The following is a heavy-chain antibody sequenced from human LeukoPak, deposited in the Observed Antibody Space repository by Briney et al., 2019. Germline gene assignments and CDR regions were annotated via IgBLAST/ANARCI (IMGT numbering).Heavy chain of an antibody. D-gene: IGHD6-13*01. Sequence: PGGSLRLSCAASGFTFSSYSMNWVRQAPGKGLEWVSSISSSSSYIYYADSVKGRFTISRDNAKNSLYLQMNSLRAEDTAVYYCARARRQGIAAAGDYFDYWGQGTLVTVSS. CDR2: ISSSSSYI. V-gene: IGHV3-21*01. CDR1: GFTFSSYS. CDR3: ARARRQGIAAAGDYFDY. J-gene: IGHJ4*02.